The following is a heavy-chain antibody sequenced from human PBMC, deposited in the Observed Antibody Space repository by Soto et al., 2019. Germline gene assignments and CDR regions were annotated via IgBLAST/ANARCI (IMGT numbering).Heavy chain of an antibody. J-gene: IGHJ5*02. CDR1: GSSISSGDYY. Sequence: SETLSLTCTVSGSSISSGDYYWSWIRQPPGKGLEWIGYIYYSGSTYYNPSLKSRVTISVDTSKNQFSLKLSSVTAADTAVYYCAREGYYDSSGYHSHFQYNWFDPWGQGTLVTVSS. CDR3: AREGYYDSSGYHSHFQYNWFDP. CDR2: IYYSGST. D-gene: IGHD3-22*01. V-gene: IGHV4-30-4*01.